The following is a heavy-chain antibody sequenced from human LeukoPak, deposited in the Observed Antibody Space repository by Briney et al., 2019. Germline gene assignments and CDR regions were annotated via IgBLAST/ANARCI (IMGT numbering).Heavy chain of an antibody. CDR1: GYTFTGYY. D-gene: IGHD2-8*01. Sequence: ASVKVYCKASGYTFTGYYMHWVRQAPGQGLEWMGRINPNSGGTNYAQKFQGRVTMTRDTSISTAYMELSSLRSEDTAVYYCARENDNGFDYWGQGTLVTVSS. J-gene: IGHJ4*02. CDR3: ARENDNGFDY. V-gene: IGHV1-2*06. CDR2: INPNSGGT.